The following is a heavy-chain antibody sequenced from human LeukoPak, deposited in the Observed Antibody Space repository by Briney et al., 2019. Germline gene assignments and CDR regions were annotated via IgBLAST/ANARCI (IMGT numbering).Heavy chain of an antibody. D-gene: IGHD6-13*01. Sequence: GESLSISCKASGYSFTSYWIGWVRQMPGNRLEWMWIIYPGDSDTRYSPSFQPQVTISADKYTSTAYLQWSSLKASATAMYSCTRLTAAAGIDYWGQGTLVTVSS. CDR1: GYSFTSYW. J-gene: IGHJ4*02. CDR3: TRLTAAAGIDY. CDR2: IYPGDSDT. V-gene: IGHV5-51*01.